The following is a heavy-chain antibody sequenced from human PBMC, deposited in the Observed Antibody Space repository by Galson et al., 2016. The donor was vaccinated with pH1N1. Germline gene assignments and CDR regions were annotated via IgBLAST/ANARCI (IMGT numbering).Heavy chain of an antibody. J-gene: IGHJ5*02. CDR1: GFIFNRHG. V-gene: IGHV3-23*01. D-gene: IGHD3-9*01. CDR3: AKDIDWGAVQS. CDR2: VSPRGDIT. Sequence: LRLSCAASGFIFNRHGMNWVRQAPGKGLEWVSGVSPRGDITYYADSVKGRFTIFRDNSRNTVSLQMSSLRAEDTALYYCAKDIDWGAVQSWVQGTRVTISS.